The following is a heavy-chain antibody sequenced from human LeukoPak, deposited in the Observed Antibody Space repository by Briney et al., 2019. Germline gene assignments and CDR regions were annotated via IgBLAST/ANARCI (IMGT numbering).Heavy chain of an antibody. CDR3: ARSRSADY. CDR2: IKRDGSEK. J-gene: IGHJ4*02. CDR1: GFTFNNYW. V-gene: IGHV3-7*01. Sequence: PGGSLRLSCAASGFTFNNYWMSWVRLTPGKGLEWAANIKRDGSEKCYVDSVKGRFTVSRDNAKNSLYLQMNSLRVEDTAVYYCARSRSADYWGQGTVVTVS. D-gene: IGHD1-26*01.